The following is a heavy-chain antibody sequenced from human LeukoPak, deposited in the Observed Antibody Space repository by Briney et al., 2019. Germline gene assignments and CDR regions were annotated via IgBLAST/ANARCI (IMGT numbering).Heavy chain of an antibody. Sequence: SETLSLTCTVSGGSIISDSYYWAWIRQPPGKGLEWIGSAYYNGETYYNPSLKSRVTISVDTSKSQFSLKLTSVTAADTAVYYCARDRATSHFDYWGQGTLVTVSS. CDR2: AYYNGET. CDR1: GGSIISDSYY. J-gene: IGHJ4*02. V-gene: IGHV4-39*07. CDR3: ARDRATSHFDY.